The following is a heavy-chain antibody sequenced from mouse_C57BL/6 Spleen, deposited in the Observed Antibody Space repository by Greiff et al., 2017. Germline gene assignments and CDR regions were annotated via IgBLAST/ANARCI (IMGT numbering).Heavy chain of an antibody. D-gene: IGHD3-2*02. Sequence: QVQLQQPGAELVMPGASVKLSCKASGYTFTSYWMHWVKQRPGQGLEWIGEIDPSDSYTNYNQKFKGKSTLTVDKSSSTAYMQLSSLTSEDSAVYYCARAGSQDYFDDWGQGTTLTVSS. CDR3: ARAGSQDYFDD. CDR2: IDPSDSYT. J-gene: IGHJ2*01. CDR1: GYTFTSYW. V-gene: IGHV1-69*01.